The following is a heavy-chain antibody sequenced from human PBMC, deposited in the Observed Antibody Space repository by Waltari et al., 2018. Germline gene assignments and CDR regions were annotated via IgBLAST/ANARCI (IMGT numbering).Heavy chain of an antibody. CDR1: GGSFSGYY. CDR3: ALSRHGLASPKFDP. J-gene: IGHJ5*02. CDR2: IDHSGVT. D-gene: IGHD4-17*01. Sequence: QVQVQQWGAGLVKPSETLSLTCAVYGGSFSGYYWSCLRQPPGKALEWIGEIDHSGVTNHNPSLPSRATSSVDTSRNQLSLKLTSVTAADTAIYYCALSRHGLASPKFDPWGQGTLVTVSS. V-gene: IGHV4-34*02.